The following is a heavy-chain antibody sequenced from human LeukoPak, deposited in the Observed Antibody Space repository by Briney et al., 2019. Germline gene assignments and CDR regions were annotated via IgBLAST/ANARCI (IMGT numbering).Heavy chain of an antibody. CDR2: IYYSGST. CDR1: GGSISSYY. J-gene: IGHJ3*02. V-gene: IGHV4-59*01. Sequence: PSETLSLTCTVSGGSISSYYWSWIRQPPGKGLEWIGYIYYSGSTNYNPSLKSRVTISVDTSKNQFSLKLSSVTATDTAVYYCARTSVGSTDAFDIGGQGTMVTVSS. CDR3: ARTSVGSTDAFDI. D-gene: IGHD6-13*01.